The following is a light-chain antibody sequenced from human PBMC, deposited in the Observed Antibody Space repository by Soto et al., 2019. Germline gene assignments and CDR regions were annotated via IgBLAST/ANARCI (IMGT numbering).Light chain of an antibody. J-gene: IGKJ2*01. Sequence: DIQMTQSPSSLSASVGDRVTITCRASQSVGTHLHWYQQKSGNAPKLLIYGASNLQSGVSSRFTGSGSGTDFTLTITSLQPDDFAMYYCQQRHTSPRTFGQGTKLDIK. CDR1: QSVGTH. CDR2: GAS. CDR3: QQRHTSPRT. V-gene: IGKV1-39*01.